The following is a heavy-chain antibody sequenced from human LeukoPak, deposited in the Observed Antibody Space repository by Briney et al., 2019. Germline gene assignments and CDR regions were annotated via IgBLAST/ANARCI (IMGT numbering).Heavy chain of an antibody. Sequence: PGGSLRLSCAASGFTFSSYWMSWVRQAPGKGLEWVANIKQDGSEEYYVDSVKGRFTISRDNAKNSLYLQMNSLRAEDTAVYYCARGYDYVWGSYRPDAFDIWGQGTMVTVSS. CDR1: GFTFSSYW. D-gene: IGHD3-16*02. V-gene: IGHV3-7*04. CDR3: ARGYDYVWGSYRPDAFDI. CDR2: IKQDGSEE. J-gene: IGHJ3*02.